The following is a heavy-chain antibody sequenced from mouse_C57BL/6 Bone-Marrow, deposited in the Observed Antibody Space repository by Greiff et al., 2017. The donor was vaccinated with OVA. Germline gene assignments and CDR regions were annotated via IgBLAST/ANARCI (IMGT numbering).Heavy chain of an antibody. Sequence: QVQLKQPGAELVRPGSSVKLSCKASGYTFTSYWMHWVKQRPIQGLEWIGNIDPSDSETHYNQKFKDKATLTVDKSSSTAYMQLSSLTSEDSAVYYCARGYSNYELWGTGTTVTVSS. J-gene: IGHJ1*03. CDR1: GYTFTSYW. D-gene: IGHD2-5*01. V-gene: IGHV1-52*01. CDR2: IDPSDSET. CDR3: ARGYSNYEL.